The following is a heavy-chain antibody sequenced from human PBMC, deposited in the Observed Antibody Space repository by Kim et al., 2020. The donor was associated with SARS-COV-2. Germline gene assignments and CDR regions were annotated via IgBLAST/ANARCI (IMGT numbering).Heavy chain of an antibody. CDR3: AKDLAADESDAFGI. V-gene: IGHV3-9*01. J-gene: IGHJ3*02. Sequence: ADSVKGRFTISRDNAKNSLYLQMNSLRAEDTALYYCAKDLAADESDAFGIWGQGTMVTVSS. D-gene: IGHD6-13*01.